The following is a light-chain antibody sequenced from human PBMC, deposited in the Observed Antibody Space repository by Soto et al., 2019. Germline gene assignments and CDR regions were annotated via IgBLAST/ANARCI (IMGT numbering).Light chain of an antibody. CDR3: QQANSFPLT. V-gene: IGKV1-33*01. CDR1: QDIGSY. CDR2: DAS. Sequence: DIQMTQSPSSLSASVGDRVIITCQASQDIGSYLAWYQQKSGKAPKLLIYDASYLETGVPSRFSGRGSGTDFTFTVSSLQPEDFATYYCQQANSFPLTFGGGTKVDIK. J-gene: IGKJ4*01.